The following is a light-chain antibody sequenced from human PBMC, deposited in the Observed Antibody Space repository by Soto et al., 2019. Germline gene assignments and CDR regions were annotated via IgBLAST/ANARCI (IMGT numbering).Light chain of an antibody. CDR2: DVS. Sequence: QSVLTQPASVSGSPGQSITISCTGTSSDVGRYNHVSWYQQHPGKAPKLTIYDVSNRPSGVSSRFSGSKSGNTASLTISGLQAEDEADYYCSSFTSISTYVFGTGTKVTVL. V-gene: IGLV2-14*01. CDR3: SSFTSISTYV. CDR1: SSDVGRYNH. J-gene: IGLJ1*01.